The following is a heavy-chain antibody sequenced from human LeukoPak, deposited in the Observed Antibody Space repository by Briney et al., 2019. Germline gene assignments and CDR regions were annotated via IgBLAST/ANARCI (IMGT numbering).Heavy chain of an antibody. J-gene: IGHJ6*03. V-gene: IGHV3-21*01. CDR2: ISSSSSYI. Sequence: PGGSLRLSCAASGFTFSSYSMNWVRQAPGKGLEWVSSISSSSSYIYYADSVKGRFTISRDNAKNSLYLQMNSLRAEDTAVYYCAKVVPADYYYMDVWGKGTTVTVSS. D-gene: IGHD2-2*01. CDR1: GFTFSSYS. CDR3: AKVVPADYYYMDV.